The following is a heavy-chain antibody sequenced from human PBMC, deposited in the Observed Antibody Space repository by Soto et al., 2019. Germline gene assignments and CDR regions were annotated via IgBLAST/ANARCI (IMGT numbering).Heavy chain of an antibody. CDR2: INHSGST. J-gene: IGHJ5*02. V-gene: IGHV4-34*01. CDR1: GGSFSGYY. D-gene: IGHD3-16*01. CDR3: ARGPLDYDWNWFEP. Sequence: PSETLSLTCAVYGGSFSGYYWIWIRQPPGKGLEWIGEINHSGSTNYNPSLKSRVTISVDTSKNQFSLKLSSVTAADTAVYYCARGPLDYDWNWFEPWGQGTLVTVSS.